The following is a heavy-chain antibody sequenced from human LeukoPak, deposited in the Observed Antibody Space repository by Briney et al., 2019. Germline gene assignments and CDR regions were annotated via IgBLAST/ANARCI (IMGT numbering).Heavy chain of an antibody. V-gene: IGHV4-59*01. CDR1: GGSISSYY. Sequence: PSETLSLTCTVSGGSISSYYWSWIRQPPGKGLEWIGYIYYSGSTNYNPSLKSRVTISVATSKNQFSLKLSSVTAADTAVYYCARVDADCSGGSCYAEYFQHWGQGTLVTASS. CDR2: IYYSGST. D-gene: IGHD2-15*01. CDR3: ARVDADCSGGSCYAEYFQH. J-gene: IGHJ1*01.